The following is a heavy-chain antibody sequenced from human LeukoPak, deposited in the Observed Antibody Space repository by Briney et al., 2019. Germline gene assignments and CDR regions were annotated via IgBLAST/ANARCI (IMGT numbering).Heavy chain of an antibody. CDR2: INHSGST. J-gene: IGHJ4*02. CDR3: ARGWLVSSSWFDY. V-gene: IGHV4-34*01. Sequence: SETLSLTCAVYGGSFSGYYWSWIRQPPGKGPEWIGEINHSGSTNYNPSLKSRVTISVDTSKNQFSLKLSSVTAADTAVYYCARGWLVSSSWFDYWGQGTLVTVSS. CDR1: GGSFSGYY. D-gene: IGHD6-13*01.